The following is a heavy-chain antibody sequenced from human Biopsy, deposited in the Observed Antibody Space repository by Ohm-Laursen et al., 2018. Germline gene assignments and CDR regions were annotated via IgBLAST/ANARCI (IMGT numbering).Heavy chain of an antibody. CDR2: PHDRGVT. J-gene: IGHJ6*02. V-gene: IGHV3-53*01. CDR1: GITVNDHY. CDR3: QGGHLPPGQFYGVDA. Sequence: SLRLSCAASGITVNDHYMSWVRQAPGKGLDWVSSPHDRGVTYYADSVKGRFTISGDNAKNTLYLQMNGQRAEDTAVYFCQGGHLPPGQFYGVDAWGQGTTVTVSS. D-gene: IGHD3-16*01.